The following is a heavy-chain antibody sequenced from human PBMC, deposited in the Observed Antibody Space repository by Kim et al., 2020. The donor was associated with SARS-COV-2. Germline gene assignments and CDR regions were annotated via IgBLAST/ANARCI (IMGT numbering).Heavy chain of an antibody. J-gene: IGHJ4*02. CDR2: FYSGGGS. D-gene: IGHD1-26*01. CDR1: GFIVTNNY. Sequence: GGSLRLSCAASGFIVTNNYMSWVRKAPGKGLQWISVFYSGGGSYYADSVKGRFLISRDTSKNRVDLEMNTLGVEDTAIYYCASGRGGALYFDLWGQGILV. V-gene: IGHV3-66*01. CDR3: ASGRGGALYFDL.